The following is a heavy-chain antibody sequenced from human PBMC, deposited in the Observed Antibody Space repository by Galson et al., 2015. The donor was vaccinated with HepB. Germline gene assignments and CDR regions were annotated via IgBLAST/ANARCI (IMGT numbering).Heavy chain of an antibody. J-gene: IGHJ6*04. Sequence: SLRLSCAASGFTFSDYYMSWIRQAPGKGLEWVSYISSSGSTIYYADSVKGRFTISRDNAKNSLYLQMNSLRAEDTAVYYCAKCIAAAGRFRPGYGMDVWGKASTVTVSS. CDR3: AKCIAAAGRFRPGYGMDV. V-gene: IGHV3-11*01. CDR2: ISSSGSTI. CDR1: GFTFSDYY. D-gene: IGHD6-13*01.